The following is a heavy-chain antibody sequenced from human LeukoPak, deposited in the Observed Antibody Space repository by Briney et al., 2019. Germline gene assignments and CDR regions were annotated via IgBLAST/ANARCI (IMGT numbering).Heavy chain of an antibody. Sequence: GGSLRLSCAASSFSFNSYWMTWVRQPPGRGLECVANIDTAGTDTYYVDPVKGRFTISRDNAKDLVYLQMNTPRAEDTAVYSCGRFGYVAGIELWGQGTLVTVSS. CDR1: SFSFNSYW. J-gene: IGHJ4*02. D-gene: IGHD6-19*01. CDR2: IDTAGTDT. V-gene: IGHV3-7*01. CDR3: GRFGYVAGIEL.